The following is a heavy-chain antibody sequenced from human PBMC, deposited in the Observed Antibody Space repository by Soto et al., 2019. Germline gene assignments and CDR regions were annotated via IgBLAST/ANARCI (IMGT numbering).Heavy chain of an antibody. CDR2: INTDGSII. CDR1: GLIFSNYK. V-gene: IGHV3-74*01. Sequence: EVQLVESGGGLVQPGESLRLSCAASGLIFSNYKMHWVRQAPGKGLVWVSRINTDGSIIDYADSVKGRFTVSRDNAKNTLYLQMNSLRADDTAVYYCARDTDGLHYWGRGTLVTVSS. CDR3: ARDTDGLHY. J-gene: IGHJ4*02.